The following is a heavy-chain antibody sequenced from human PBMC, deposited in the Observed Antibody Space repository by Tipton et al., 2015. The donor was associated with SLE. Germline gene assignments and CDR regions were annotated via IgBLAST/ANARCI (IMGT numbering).Heavy chain of an antibody. CDR3: AKDMYPGGADV. CDR1: GFTFRSYA. Sequence: GSLRLSCAASGFTFRSYAMSWVRQAPGKGLEWVSSTSPSGGSTYYADSVKGRFTISRDNSKNTLYLQMNSLRADDTALYYCAKDMYPGGADVWGQGTTVTVSS. J-gene: IGHJ6*02. D-gene: IGHD2-2*01. CDR2: TSPSGGST. V-gene: IGHV3-23*01.